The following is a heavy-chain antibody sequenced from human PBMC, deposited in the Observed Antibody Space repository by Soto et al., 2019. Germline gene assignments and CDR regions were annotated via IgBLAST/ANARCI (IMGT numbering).Heavy chain of an antibody. Sequence: QVQLQESGPGLVKTSATLSVTCSVSGASIRDYYWSWIRQPAGKGLEWIGRMYTSGNTKYNPSLKSRLTMSTDKSVNQFSLTLRSVTAADTAIYFCARMYNSGYYRPEGDYYFYGLDVWGQGTTVTVSS. CDR2: MYTSGNT. CDR1: GASIRDYY. J-gene: IGHJ6*02. D-gene: IGHD6-19*01. CDR3: ARMYNSGYYRPEGDYYFYGLDV. V-gene: IGHV4-4*07.